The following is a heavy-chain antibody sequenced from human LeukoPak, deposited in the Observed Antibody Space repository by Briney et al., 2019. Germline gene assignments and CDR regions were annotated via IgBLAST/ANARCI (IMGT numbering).Heavy chain of an antibody. V-gene: IGHV3-30-3*01. J-gene: IGHJ3*02. CDR2: IPYDGNNK. Sequence: PGRSLRLSCAASGFTFSSYAMHWVRQAPGKGLEWVAVIPYDGNNKYYADSVKGRFTISRDNSKNTLYLQMNSLRAEDTAVYYCARDQAQKVLRYFDWAPDAFDIWGQGTMVTVSS. D-gene: IGHD3-9*01. CDR3: ARDQAQKVLRYFDWAPDAFDI. CDR1: GFTFSSYA.